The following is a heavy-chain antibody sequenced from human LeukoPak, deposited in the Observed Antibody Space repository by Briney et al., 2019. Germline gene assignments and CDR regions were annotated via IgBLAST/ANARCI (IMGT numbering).Heavy chain of an antibody. D-gene: IGHD6-13*01. CDR2: ISFDGSNK. CDR3: ARGYASTSQLDP. J-gene: IGHJ5*02. CDR1: GFTFSSYA. V-gene: IGHV3-30*03. Sequence: GGSLRLSCVASGFTFSSYAMHWVRQAPGKGLEGVAVISFDGSNKYYADSVKVRFTISSDNSKNTLYLQVSAEDTAIYYCARGYASTSQLDPWGQGTLVTVSS.